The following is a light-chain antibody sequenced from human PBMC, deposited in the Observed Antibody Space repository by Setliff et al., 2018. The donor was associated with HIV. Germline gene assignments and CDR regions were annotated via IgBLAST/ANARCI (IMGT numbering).Light chain of an antibody. CDR2: DVS. CDR3: SSYTSSIPLYV. J-gene: IGLJ1*01. Sequence: QSALTQPASVFGSPGQSITISCTGTSSDVGGYNYVSWYQQHPGKAPKLMISDVSNRPSGVSNRFSGSRSANTASLTISGLQAEDEADYYCSSYTSSIPLYVFGTGTKVTVL. CDR1: SSDVGGYNY. V-gene: IGLV2-14*03.